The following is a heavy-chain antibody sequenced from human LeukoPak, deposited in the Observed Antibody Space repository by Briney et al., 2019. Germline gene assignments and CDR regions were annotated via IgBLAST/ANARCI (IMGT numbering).Heavy chain of an antibody. CDR1: GFTFSSFW. J-gene: IGHJ4*02. CDR2: INSDGRNT. D-gene: IGHD6-13*01. V-gene: IGHV3-74*01. Sequence: GGSLRLSCAASGFTFSSFWMHWVRQVPGKGLVWLARINSDGRNTNYADSVKGRFTISRDNAKNTLYLQMNSLRAEDTAVYCCAHISSSYYYFDSWGQGTLVTVSS. CDR3: AHISSSYYYFDS.